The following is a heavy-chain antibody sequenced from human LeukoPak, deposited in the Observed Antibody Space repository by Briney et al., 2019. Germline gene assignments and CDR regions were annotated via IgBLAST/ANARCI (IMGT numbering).Heavy chain of an antibody. J-gene: IGHJ4*02. CDR3: ARLRTYGDYALNY. CDR2: IYPGDSDT. D-gene: IGHD4-17*01. Sequence: RESLKISCRGSGYSFNSFWIGWVRQMPGKGLEWMGIIYPGDSDTRYSPSFQGQVAISADKSISTAYLQWSSLKASDSAMYYCARLRTYGDYALNYWGQGTLVTVSS. CDR1: GYSFNSFW. V-gene: IGHV5-51*01.